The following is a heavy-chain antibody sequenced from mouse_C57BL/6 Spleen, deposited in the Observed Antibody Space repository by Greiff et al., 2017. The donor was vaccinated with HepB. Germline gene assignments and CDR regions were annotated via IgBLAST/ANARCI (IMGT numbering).Heavy chain of an antibody. Sequence: EVQLMESGGGLVKPGGSLKLSCAASGFTFSDYGMHWVRQAPEKGLEWVAYISSGSSTIYYADTVKGRFTISRDNAKNTLFLQMTSLRSEDTAMYYCARPYYYGSSYVAWFAYWGQGTLVTVSA. V-gene: IGHV5-17*01. D-gene: IGHD1-1*01. CDR3: ARPYYYGSSYVAWFAY. J-gene: IGHJ3*01. CDR2: ISSGSSTI. CDR1: GFTFSDYG.